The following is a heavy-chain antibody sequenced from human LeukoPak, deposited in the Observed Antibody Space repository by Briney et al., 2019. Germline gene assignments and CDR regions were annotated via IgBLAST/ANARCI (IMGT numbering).Heavy chain of an antibody. CDR1: GGSISSGSYY. J-gene: IGHJ2*01. V-gene: IGHV4-61*02. CDR2: IYTSGST. Sequence: SETLSLTCTVSGGSISSGSYYWSWIRQPAGKGLEWIGRIYTSGSTNYNPSLKSRVTISVDTSKNQFSLKLSSVTAADTAVYYCARSGGSSGWYWYFDLWGRGTLVTVSS. D-gene: IGHD6-19*01. CDR3: ARSGGSSGWYWYFDL.